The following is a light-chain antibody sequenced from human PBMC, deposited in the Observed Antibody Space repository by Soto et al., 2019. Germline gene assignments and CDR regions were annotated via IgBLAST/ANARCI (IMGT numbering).Light chain of an antibody. CDR3: QQYNNWLSWT. CDR2: GAS. V-gene: IGKV3-15*01. J-gene: IGKJ1*01. Sequence: EIVMTQSPATLSVSLGERATLSCRASQSVSSYLAWYQQKPGQAPRLLIYGASTRATGIPARFSGSGSGTEFTLTISSLQSEYFAVYDCQQYNNWLSWTFGQGTKVEIE. CDR1: QSVSSY.